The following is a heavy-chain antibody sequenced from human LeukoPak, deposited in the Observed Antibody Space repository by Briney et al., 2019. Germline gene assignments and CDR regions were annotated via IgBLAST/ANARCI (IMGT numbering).Heavy chain of an antibody. CDR2: VNPDTGDA. V-gene: IGHV1-2*02. D-gene: IGHD6-13*01. CDR1: GYTFTDYY. CDR3: ARGTEAAGTMGV. J-gene: IGHJ6*03. Sequence: PRASVKVSCKASGYTFTDYYIHWVRQAPGQGLEWIGWVNPDTGDANYGQKFKGRVTMTRDTSVTSAYMELKSLRSDDTAVYYCARGTEAAGTMGVWGKGTTVTISS.